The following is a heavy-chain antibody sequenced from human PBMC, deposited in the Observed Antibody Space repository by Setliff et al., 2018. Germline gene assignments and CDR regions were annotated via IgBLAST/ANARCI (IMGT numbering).Heavy chain of an antibody. CDR2: INPSSGRT. Sequence: GASVKVSCKTSGYTFIGYYVHWVRQAPGLGLEWMGTINPSSGRTSYAQKFQGRVTMTRDTSTSTVYMDMSSLRSEDTAVYYCARDVFPYHYEGAFDIWGQGTMVTVSS. D-gene: IGHD3-22*01. V-gene: IGHV1-46*01. CDR1: GYTFIGYY. J-gene: IGHJ3*02. CDR3: ARDVFPYHYEGAFDI.